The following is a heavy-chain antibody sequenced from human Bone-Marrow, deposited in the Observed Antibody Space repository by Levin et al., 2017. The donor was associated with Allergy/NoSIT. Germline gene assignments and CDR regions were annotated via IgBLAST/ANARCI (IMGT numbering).Heavy chain of an antibody. D-gene: IGHD1-26*01. V-gene: IGHV1-18*01. CDR2: ISAYNGNT. CDR3: ARVTLLDFRSAFDS. CDR1: GYTFTSYG. J-gene: IGHJ3*02. Sequence: EASVKVSCKASGYTFTSYGISWVRQAPGQGLEWMGWISAYNGNTNYAQKLQGRVTMTTDTSTSTAYMELRSLRSDDTAVYYCARVTLLDFRSAFDSWGQGTMVTVSS.